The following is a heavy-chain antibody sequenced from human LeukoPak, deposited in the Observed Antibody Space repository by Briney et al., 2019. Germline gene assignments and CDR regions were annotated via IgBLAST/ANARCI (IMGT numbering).Heavy chain of an antibody. CDR3: AKGLGRGSVLAGPLHY. CDR1: GFPFSTYD. Sequence: GGSLRLSCAASGFPFSTYDMHWVRQAPDKGLQWVAVISSDGYRTDYPDSVRGRFTISRDNFKNTVDLQMISVTAEDTAMYFCAKGLGRGSVLAGPLHYWGQGTLVTVSS. CDR2: ISSDGYRT. V-gene: IGHV3-30*18. J-gene: IGHJ4*02. D-gene: IGHD3-16*01.